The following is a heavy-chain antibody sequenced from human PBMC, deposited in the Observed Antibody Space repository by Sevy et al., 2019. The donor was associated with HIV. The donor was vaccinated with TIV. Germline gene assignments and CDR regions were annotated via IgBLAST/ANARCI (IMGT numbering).Heavy chain of an antibody. D-gene: IGHD5-12*01. CDR3: GGAYEDYYYYGMAV. CDR1: GFTFSSYA. Sequence: GGSLRLSCAASGFTFSSYAMSWVRQAPGKGLEWVSAISGSGGSTYYADSVKGRFTISRDNSKNTLYLQMNSLRAEDTAVYYCGGAYEDYYYYGMAVWGQGTTVTVSS. CDR2: ISGSGGST. J-gene: IGHJ6*02. V-gene: IGHV3-23*01.